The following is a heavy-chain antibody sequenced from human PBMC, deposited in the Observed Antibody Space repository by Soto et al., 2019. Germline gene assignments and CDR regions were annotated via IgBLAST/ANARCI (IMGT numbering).Heavy chain of an antibody. CDR1: GGSFSGYY. CDR3: ARVGLELELLKSAFDI. Sequence: SETLSLTCAVYGGSFSGYYWSWIRQPPGKGLEWIGEINHSGSTNYNPSLKSRVTISVDTSKNQFSLKLSSVTAADTAVYYCARVGLELELLKSAFDIWGQGTMVTVSS. V-gene: IGHV4-34*01. CDR2: INHSGST. J-gene: IGHJ3*02. D-gene: IGHD1-7*01.